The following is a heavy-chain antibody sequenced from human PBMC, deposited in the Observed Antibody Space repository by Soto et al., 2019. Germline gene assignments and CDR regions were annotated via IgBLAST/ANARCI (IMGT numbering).Heavy chain of an antibody. V-gene: IGHV3-15*07. Sequence: GGSLRLSCAASGFTFSNAWMNWVRQAPGKGLEWVGRIKSKVNGETTDYSAPVKGRFTISRDDSKNTLYLQMNSLKTEDTAVYYCVTDKIPGVHDYWGQGTLVTVSS. J-gene: IGHJ4*02. CDR2: IKSKVNGETT. CDR3: VTDKIPGVHDY. D-gene: IGHD3-10*01. CDR1: GFTFSNAW.